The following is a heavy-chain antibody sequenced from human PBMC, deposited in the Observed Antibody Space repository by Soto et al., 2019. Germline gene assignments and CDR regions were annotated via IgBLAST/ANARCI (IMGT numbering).Heavy chain of an antibody. Sequence: PSETLSLTCTVSGGSISSYYWSWIRQPPGKGLEWIGYIYYSGSTNYNPSLKSRVTISVDTSKNQFSLKLSSVTAADTAVYYCARAYGDYVVDYWGQGTLVTVS. CDR2: IYYSGST. CDR3: ARAYGDYVVDY. V-gene: IGHV4-59*01. J-gene: IGHJ4*02. CDR1: GGSISSYY. D-gene: IGHD4-17*01.